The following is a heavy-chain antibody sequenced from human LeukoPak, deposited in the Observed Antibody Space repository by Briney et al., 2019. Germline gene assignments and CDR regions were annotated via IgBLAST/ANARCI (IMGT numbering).Heavy chain of an antibody. CDR1: GYTLTELS. CDR2: INPSGGST. V-gene: IGHV1-46*01. Sequence: ASVKVSCRVSGYTLTELSMHWVRQAPGQGLEWMGIINPSGGSTSYAQKFQGGVTMTRDTSTSTVYMELSSLRSEDTAVHYCARSYGGNSGLYYYGMDVWGQGTTVTVSS. CDR3: ARSYGGNSGLYYYGMDV. J-gene: IGHJ6*02. D-gene: IGHD4-23*01.